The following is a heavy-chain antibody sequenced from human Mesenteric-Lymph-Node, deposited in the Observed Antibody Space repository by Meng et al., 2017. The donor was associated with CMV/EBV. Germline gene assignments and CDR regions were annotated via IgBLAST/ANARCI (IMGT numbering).Heavy chain of an antibody. D-gene: IGHD6-13*01. CDR1: GYSCANYW. J-gene: IGHJ4*02. V-gene: IGHV5-51*07. CDR3: ARHYDSSWFGY. Sequence: ISCRSSGYSCANYWIGWVHQTPGKELEWMGMIYCGDSNTIYSLYFQGQVTISADKSITTAYLQWSSLQASDTAMYYCARHYDSSWFGYWGQGTLVTVSS. CDR2: IYCGDSNT.